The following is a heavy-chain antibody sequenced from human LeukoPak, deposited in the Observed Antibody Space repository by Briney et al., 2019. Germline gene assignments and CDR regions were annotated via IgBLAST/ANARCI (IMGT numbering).Heavy chain of an antibody. D-gene: IGHD3-3*01. CDR2: IKSKSDGGTV. CDR3: TSELRSLEWLLSSYALDV. J-gene: IGHJ3*01. V-gene: IGHV3-15*07. Sequence: GGSLRLSCAASGFTFSNAWMNWVRQAPGKGLEWVGRIKSKSDGGTVKYAAPVEGRFTISRHDLRNMLFLQMNSLNTEDTAVYYCTSELRSLEWLLSSYALDVWGQGTMVTVSS. CDR1: GFTFSNAW.